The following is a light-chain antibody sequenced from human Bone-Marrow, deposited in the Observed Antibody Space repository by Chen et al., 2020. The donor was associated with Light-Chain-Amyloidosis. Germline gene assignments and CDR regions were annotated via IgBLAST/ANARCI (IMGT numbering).Light chain of an antibody. Sequence: TLLTQSPATLSLSPGERLSLSCRASQSLRSGVAWYQQKPCQAPRLVIYEASNRATGIPARFSGNGSGPDFTLTISSLVPEDFAVYYCQLRSDGPPWLFTFGSGTKVDIK. CDR2: EAS. CDR3: QLRSDGPPWLFT. CDR1: QSLRSG. J-gene: IGKJ3*01. V-gene: IGKV3-11*01.